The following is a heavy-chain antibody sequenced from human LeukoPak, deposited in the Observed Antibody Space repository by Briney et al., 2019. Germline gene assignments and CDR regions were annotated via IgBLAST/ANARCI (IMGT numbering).Heavy chain of an antibody. J-gene: IGHJ4*02. CDR2: ISPSGGST. V-gene: IGHV1-46*01. Sequence: ASVKVSCKASGYTFTSYYMHWVRQAPGQGLEWMGIISPSGGSTSYAQKFQGRVTMTRDTSTSTVYMELSSLRSEDTAVYYCARVGFVATLDYWGQGTLVTVSS. D-gene: IGHD1-26*01. CDR1: GYTFTSYY. CDR3: ARVGFVATLDY.